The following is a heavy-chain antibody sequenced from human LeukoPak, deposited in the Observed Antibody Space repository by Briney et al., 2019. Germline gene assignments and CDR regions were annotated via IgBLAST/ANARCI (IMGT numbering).Heavy chain of an antibody. V-gene: IGHV3-21*01. D-gene: IGHD2-21*02. CDR1: GFTFSSYS. Sequence: GGSLRLSCAASGFTFSSYSMNWVRQAPGKGLEWVSSISSSSSYIYYADSVRGRFTISRDNGKNSLYLQMNSLRAEDTAVYYCASACGGDCYKSASYYWGQGTLVTVSS. CDR2: ISSSSSYI. J-gene: IGHJ4*02. CDR3: ASACGGDCYKSASYY.